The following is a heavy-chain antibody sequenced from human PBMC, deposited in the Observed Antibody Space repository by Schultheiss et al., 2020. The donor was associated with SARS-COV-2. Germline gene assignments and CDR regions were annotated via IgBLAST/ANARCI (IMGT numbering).Heavy chain of an antibody. CDR2: ISGSGGST. Sequence: GGSLRLSCAASGFIFSNYVMHWVRQAPGKGLEWVSAISGSGGSTYYADSVKGRFTISRDNAKNSLYLQMNSLRAEDTAVYYCARAWPPLTVTTYYYMDVWGKGTTVTVSS. J-gene: IGHJ6*03. V-gene: IGHV3-21*04. CDR3: ARAWPPLTVTTYYYMDV. CDR1: GFIFSNYV. D-gene: IGHD4-11*01.